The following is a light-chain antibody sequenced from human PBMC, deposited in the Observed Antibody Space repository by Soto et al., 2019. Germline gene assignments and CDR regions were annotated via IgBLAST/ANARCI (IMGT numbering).Light chain of an antibody. CDR2: EGS. CDR1: SSDVGSYNL. CDR3: CSYAGSSTSGYV. Sequence: QSALTQPASVSGSPGQSITISCTGTSSDVGSYNLVSWYQQHPGKAPKLMIYEGSKRPSGVSNRFSGSKSGNTASLTISGLQAEDEADYCCCSYAGSSTSGYVFGTGTKLTVL. V-gene: IGLV2-23*01. J-gene: IGLJ1*01.